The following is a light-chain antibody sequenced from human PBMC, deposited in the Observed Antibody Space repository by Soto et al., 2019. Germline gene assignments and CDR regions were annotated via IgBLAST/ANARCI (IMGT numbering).Light chain of an antibody. CDR3: SSYTSTSLLGV. Sequence: QSALTQPASVSGSPGQSITISCTGTSSDIGGYNFVSWYQHHPGKAPKLMIYEVSNRPSGVSNRFSGSMSGNTASLTISGLQAEDEADYYCSSYTSTSLLGVFGGGTKLTVL. V-gene: IGLV2-14*01. CDR1: SSDIGGYNF. J-gene: IGLJ3*02. CDR2: EVS.